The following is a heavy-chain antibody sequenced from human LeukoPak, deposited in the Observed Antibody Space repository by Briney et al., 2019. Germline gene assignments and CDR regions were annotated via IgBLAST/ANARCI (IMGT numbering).Heavy chain of an antibody. Sequence: ASVKVSCKASGYTFTGYYMHWVRQAPGQGLEWMGWINPNSGGTNYAQKFQGRVTMTRDTSISTAYMELSRLRSDDTAVYYCARQSAWSSGKTRFTWFDPWGQGTLVTVSS. V-gene: IGHV1-2*02. CDR3: ARQSAWSSGKTRFTWFDP. J-gene: IGHJ5*02. CDR2: INPNSGGT. CDR1: GYTFTGYY. D-gene: IGHD1-26*01.